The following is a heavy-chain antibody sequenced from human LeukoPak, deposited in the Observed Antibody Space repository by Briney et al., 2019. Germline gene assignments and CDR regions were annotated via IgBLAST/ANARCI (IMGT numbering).Heavy chain of an antibody. Sequence: GGSLRLSCAASGFTFGSNVMSWVRQAPGKGLEWVSSISSGSGNTYYADSVKGRFTISRDNSKNTLYLQMNSLRAEDTAVYYCARGEGLSYGMDVWGQGTTVTVSS. J-gene: IGHJ6*02. CDR3: ARGEGLSYGMDV. D-gene: IGHD3/OR15-3a*01. CDR1: GFTFGSNV. V-gene: IGHV3-23*01. CDR2: ISSGSGNT.